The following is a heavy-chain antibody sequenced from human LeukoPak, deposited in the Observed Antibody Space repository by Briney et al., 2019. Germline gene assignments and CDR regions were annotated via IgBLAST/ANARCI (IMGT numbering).Heavy chain of an antibody. D-gene: IGHD3-3*01. Sequence: SEALSLTCAVYGGSFSGYYWSWIRQPPGKGLEWIGEINHSGSTNYNPSLKSRVTISVDTSKNQFSLKLSSVTAADTAVYYCARGRIWNYWGQGTLVTVSP. V-gene: IGHV4-34*01. J-gene: IGHJ4*02. CDR3: ARGRIWNY. CDR2: INHSGST. CDR1: GGSFSGYY.